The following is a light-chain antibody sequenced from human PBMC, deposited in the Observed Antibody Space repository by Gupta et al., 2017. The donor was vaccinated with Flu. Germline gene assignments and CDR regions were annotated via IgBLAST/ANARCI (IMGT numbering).Light chain of an antibody. J-gene: IGLJ3*02. Sequence: QTVVTQEPSFSVSPGGTVTLTCGSSSGSVSTSYYPSWYQQTPGQAPRTLIYNTNTLSSGVPDRFSGSILGNKAALSITGAQADDESDYYCVLYMGSGSWVFGGGTKLTVL. CDR3: VLYMGSGSWV. CDR1: SGSVSTSYY. V-gene: IGLV8-61*01. CDR2: NTN.